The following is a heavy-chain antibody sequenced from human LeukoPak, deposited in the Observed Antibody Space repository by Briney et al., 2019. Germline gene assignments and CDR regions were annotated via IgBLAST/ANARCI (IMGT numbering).Heavy chain of an antibody. V-gene: IGHV3-48*02. J-gene: IGHJ3*02. CDR1: GFTFSSYG. Sequence: GGSLRLSCAASGFTFSSYGMIWVRQAPGKGLEWVSYISSRSDTIYYADSVKGRFTVSRDNAKNSLFLQMNSLRDEDTAVYYCATDHSGDYVYALHIWGQGTVVTVSS. CDR2: ISSRSDTI. CDR3: ATDHSGDYVYALHI. D-gene: IGHD4-17*01.